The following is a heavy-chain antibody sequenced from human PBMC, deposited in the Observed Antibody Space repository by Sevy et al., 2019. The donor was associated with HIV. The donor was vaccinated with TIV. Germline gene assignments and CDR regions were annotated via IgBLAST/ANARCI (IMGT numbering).Heavy chain of an antibody. V-gene: IGHV3-53*01. CDR3: ARGPEGGIAAAKAGGFDY. D-gene: IGHD6-13*01. CDR2: IYSGGST. CDR1: GFTVSSNY. Sequence: GGSLRLSCAASGFTVSSNYMSWVRQAPGKGLEWVSVIYSGGSTYYADSVKGRFTISRDNSKNTLYLQMNSLRAEDTAVDYGARGPEGGIAAAKAGGFDYWGQGTLVTVSS. J-gene: IGHJ4*02.